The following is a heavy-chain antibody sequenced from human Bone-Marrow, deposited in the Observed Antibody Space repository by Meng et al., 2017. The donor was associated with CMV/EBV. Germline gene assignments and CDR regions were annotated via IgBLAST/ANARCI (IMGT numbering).Heavy chain of an antibody. CDR2: ISYDGSNK. CDR1: RFTFSTYA. Sequence: GGSLRLSCAASRFTFSTYAMHWVRQAPGKGLEWVAFISYDGSNKYYADSVKGRFTISRDNSKNTLYLQMNSLRAEDTALCYCAKGGGAFDIWGQGTMVTVSS. CDR3: AKGGGAFDI. D-gene: IGHD4-23*01. V-gene: IGHV3-30*04. J-gene: IGHJ3*02.